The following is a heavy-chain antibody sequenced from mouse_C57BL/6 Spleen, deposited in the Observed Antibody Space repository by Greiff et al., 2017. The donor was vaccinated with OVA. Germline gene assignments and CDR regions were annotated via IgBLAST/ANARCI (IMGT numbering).Heavy chain of an antibody. D-gene: IGHD1-1*01. CDR1: GFTFSSYG. CDR2: ISSGGSYT. CDR3: ARQTSTTVVATDWYCDV. V-gene: IGHV5-6*01. J-gene: IGHJ1*03. Sequence: EVNVVESGGDLVKPGGSLKLSCAASGFTFSSYGMSWVRQTPDKRLECVAPISSGGSYTYYPASVKGRFTISRDNAKNTLYLQMSSLKSEDTAMYYCARQTSTTVVATDWYCDVWGTGTTVTVSS.